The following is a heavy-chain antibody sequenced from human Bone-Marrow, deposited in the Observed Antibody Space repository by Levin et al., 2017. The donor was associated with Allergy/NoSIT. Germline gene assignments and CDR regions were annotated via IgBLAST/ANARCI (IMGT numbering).Heavy chain of an antibody. CDR3: ARDRGGWYGGWDGMDV. CDR1: GGSISSSSYY. V-gene: IGHV4-39*07. J-gene: IGHJ6*02. D-gene: IGHD6-19*01. Sequence: SETLSLTCTVSGGSISSSSYYWGWIRQPPGKGLEWIGSIYYSGSTYYNPSLKSRVTISVDTSKNQFSLKLSSVTAADTAVYYCARDRGGWYGGWDGMDVWGQGTTVTVSS. CDR2: IYYSGST.